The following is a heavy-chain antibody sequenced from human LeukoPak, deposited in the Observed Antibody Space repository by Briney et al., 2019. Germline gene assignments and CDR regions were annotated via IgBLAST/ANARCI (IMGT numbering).Heavy chain of an antibody. D-gene: IGHD6-13*01. CDR1: GDSISSYY. Sequence: SETLSLTCTVSGDSISSYYWSWIRQPPGKGLEWIGYIYHSGSTNYNPSLKSRVTISADTSKDQFSLKLASVTAADTAVYYCATGYSSTWYYFDYWGQGTLVTVSS. CDR3: ATGYSSTWYYFDY. V-gene: IGHV4-59*01. CDR2: IYHSGST. J-gene: IGHJ4*02.